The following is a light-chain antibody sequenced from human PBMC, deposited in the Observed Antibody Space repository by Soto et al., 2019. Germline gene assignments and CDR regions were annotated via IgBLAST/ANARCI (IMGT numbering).Light chain of an antibody. CDR3: CSYAGTSTYV. CDR1: SGDVGSYNL. J-gene: IGLJ1*01. V-gene: IGLV2-23*01. CDR2: EGT. Sequence: QSALTQPASLSGSPGQSITISCTGTSGDVGSYNLVSWYQQHPGKAPKLLIYEGTKRPSGVSNRFSGSKSGNTASLAISGLQAEDEADYYCCSYAGTSTYVFGTGTKLTVL.